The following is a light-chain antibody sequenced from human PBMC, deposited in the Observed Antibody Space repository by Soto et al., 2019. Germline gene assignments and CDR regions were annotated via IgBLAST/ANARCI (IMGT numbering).Light chain of an antibody. CDR1: QSISSW. CDR2: KAS. J-gene: IGKJ1*01. Sequence: DIQMTQSPSTLSASVGDRVTIICRASQSISSWLAWYQQKPGKASKLLISKASNLDSGVPSRFSGSGSGKEFNLTISSLQPEDFATYYCQQYNSFIWTFGRGTKVDIK. CDR3: QQYNSFIWT. V-gene: IGKV1-5*03.